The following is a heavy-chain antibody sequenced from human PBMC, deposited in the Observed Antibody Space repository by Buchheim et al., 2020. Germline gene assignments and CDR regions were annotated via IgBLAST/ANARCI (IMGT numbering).Heavy chain of an antibody. J-gene: IGHJ6*02. Sequence: EVQLLESGGGLVQPGGSLRLSCAASGFTFSSYAMSWVRQAPGKGLEWVSAISGSGGSTYYADSVKGRFTISRDNSKNTLYLQMNSLRAEDTAVYYCAKRLSQALSYYYYYGMDVWGQGTT. V-gene: IGHV3-23*01. CDR1: GFTFSSYA. CDR2: ISGSGGST. CDR3: AKRLSQALSYYYYYGMDV. D-gene: IGHD2-21*02.